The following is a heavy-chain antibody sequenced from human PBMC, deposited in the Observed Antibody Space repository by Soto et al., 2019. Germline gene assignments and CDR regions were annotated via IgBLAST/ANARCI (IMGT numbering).Heavy chain of an antibody. CDR3: AKDLKAVAGTLDY. CDR1: GFTFSSYG. D-gene: IGHD6-19*01. Sequence: QVQLVESGGGVVQPGRSLRLSCAASGFTFSSYGMHWVRQAPGKGLEWVAVISYDGSNKYYADSVKGRFTISRDNSKNTLYLQMNSLRAEVTAVYYCAKDLKAVAGTLDYWGQGTLVTVSS. J-gene: IGHJ4*02. CDR2: ISYDGSNK. V-gene: IGHV3-30*18.